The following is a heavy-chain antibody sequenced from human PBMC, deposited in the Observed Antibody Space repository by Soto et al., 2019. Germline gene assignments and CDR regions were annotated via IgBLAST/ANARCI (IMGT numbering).Heavy chain of an antibody. Sequence: QVQLVQSGAEVKKPGASVKVSCKASGYTFTRYGISWVRQAPGQGLEWMGWISAYNGNTNYAQKLQGRVTMPTDTFTSTAYMELRSLRSDDTAVYYCARESGSYFLGAVDPWGQGTLVTVSS. CDR3: ARESGSYFLGAVDP. V-gene: IGHV1-18*01. D-gene: IGHD1-26*01. J-gene: IGHJ5*02. CDR2: ISAYNGNT. CDR1: GYTFTRYG.